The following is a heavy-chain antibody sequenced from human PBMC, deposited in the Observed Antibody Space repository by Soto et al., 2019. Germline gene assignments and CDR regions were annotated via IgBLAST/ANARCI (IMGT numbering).Heavy chain of an antibody. CDR2: ISWNSGTI. J-gene: IGHJ6*02. CDR3: ARSTGGHANGMDV. CDR1: GFTFDEYG. Sequence: EVQLVESGGGLVQPGRSLRLSCGASGFTFDEYGMHWVRQAPGKGLEWVSGISWNSGTIDYADSVKGRFTISRDNDKNSLELQMGSLRAEETALYYCARSTGGHANGMDVWGRGTTVTVSS. V-gene: IGHV3-9*01. D-gene: IGHD2-8*02.